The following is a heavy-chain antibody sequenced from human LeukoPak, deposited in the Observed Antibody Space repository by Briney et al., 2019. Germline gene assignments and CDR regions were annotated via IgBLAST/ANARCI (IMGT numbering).Heavy chain of an antibody. CDR3: ARGGSSSSVWFDP. Sequence: PSETLSLTCIVSGGSINSYFWTWLRQPPGKGLQWIGYIYYTGSTNYNPSLKSRVTISLDTSKNQFSLNLRSVTAADTAVYYCARGGSSSSVWFDPWGPGTLVTVSS. CDR1: GGSINSYF. V-gene: IGHV4-59*01. J-gene: IGHJ5*02. CDR2: IYYTGST. D-gene: IGHD6-13*01.